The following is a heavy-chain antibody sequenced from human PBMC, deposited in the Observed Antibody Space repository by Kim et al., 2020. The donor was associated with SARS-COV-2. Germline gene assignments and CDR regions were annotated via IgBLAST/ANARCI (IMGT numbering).Heavy chain of an antibody. J-gene: IGHJ4*02. Sequence: NGNTKYSQKFQGRVTITRDTSASTAYMELSSLRSEDTAVYYCARGRDFDYWGQGTLVTVSS. CDR3: ARGRDFDY. CDR2: NGNT. V-gene: IGHV1-3*01.